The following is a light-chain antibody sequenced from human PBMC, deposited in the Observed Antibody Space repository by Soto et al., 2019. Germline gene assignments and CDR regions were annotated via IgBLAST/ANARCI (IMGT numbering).Light chain of an antibody. CDR3: SSYTSSSTFYV. CDR1: SSEVGGYNY. Sequence: QSALTQPAPVSGSPGQSITISRTGTSSEVGGYNYVSWYQQHPGKAPKLIIHDVTNRPSGVSYRFSASKSGNTASLTISGLQAEDEADYYCSSYTSSSTFYVFGAGTKVTVL. V-gene: IGLV2-14*03. CDR2: DVT. J-gene: IGLJ1*01.